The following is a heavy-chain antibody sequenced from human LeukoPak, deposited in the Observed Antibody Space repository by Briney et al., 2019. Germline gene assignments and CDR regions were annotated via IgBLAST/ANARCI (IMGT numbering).Heavy chain of an antibody. CDR1: GYTFTSYG. D-gene: IGHD4-17*01. Sequence: GASVKVSCKASGYTFTSYGISWVRQAPGQGLEWMGWISAYNGNTNYGQKFQGRVTMTTDTSTGTVYMELRSLRSDDTAMYYCARANNWDYALGYWGQGTLVTVSS. CDR3: ARANNWDYALGY. J-gene: IGHJ4*02. V-gene: IGHV1-18*01. CDR2: ISAYNGNT.